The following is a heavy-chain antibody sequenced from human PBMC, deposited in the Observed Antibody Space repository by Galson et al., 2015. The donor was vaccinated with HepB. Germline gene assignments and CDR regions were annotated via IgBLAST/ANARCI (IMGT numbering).Heavy chain of an antibody. D-gene: IGHD3-3*01. CDR3: AKDIRFSSSNFDY. J-gene: IGHJ4*02. CDR2: ISGSGGST. CDR1: GFSFSSYA. Sequence: SLRLSCAASGFSFSSYAMNWVRQAPGKGLEWVSAISGSGGSTYYAEAAKGRFTIFRDNSQNTLFLQLSSLRAEDTAQYYCAKDIRFSSSNFDYWGQGTMVTVSS. V-gene: IGHV3-23*01.